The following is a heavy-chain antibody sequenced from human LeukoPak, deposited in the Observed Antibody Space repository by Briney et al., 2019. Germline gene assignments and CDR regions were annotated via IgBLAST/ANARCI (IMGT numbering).Heavy chain of an antibody. CDR1: GFTFSSYA. J-gene: IGHJ5*02. Sequence: GGSLRLSCAASGFTFSSYAMSWVRQAPGKGLEWVSAISGSGGSTYYADSVKGRFTISRENSKNTLYLQMNSLRAEDTTVYYCAKSYNWNYASWFDPWGQGTLVTVSS. CDR3: AKSYNWNYASWFDP. CDR2: ISGSGGST. V-gene: IGHV3-23*01. D-gene: IGHD1-7*01.